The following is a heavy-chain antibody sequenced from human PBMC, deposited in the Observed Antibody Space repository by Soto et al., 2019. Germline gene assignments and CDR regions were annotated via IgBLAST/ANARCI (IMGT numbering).Heavy chain of an antibody. J-gene: IGHJ4*02. V-gene: IGHV3-30*18. Sequence: GGSLRLSCAASGFPFSNFGMHWVRQAPGKGLEWVAVMSYDGSNEYYGDSVKGRFTISRDSSKNTLFLQMNSLRAEDTAVYYCAKGRHGSSYSAADYWGQGTLVTVSS. CDR1: GFPFSNFG. CDR2: MSYDGSNE. CDR3: AKGRHGSSYSAADY. D-gene: IGHD6-6*01.